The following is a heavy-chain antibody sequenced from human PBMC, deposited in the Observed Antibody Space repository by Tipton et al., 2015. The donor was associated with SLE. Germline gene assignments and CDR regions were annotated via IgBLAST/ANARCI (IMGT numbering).Heavy chain of an antibody. Sequence: TLSLTCTVSGGSISSGSYYWSWIRQPAGKGLEWIGRIYTGGSTNYNPSLKSRVTISVDTSKNQFSLKLSSVTAADTAVYYCARTWVVVPALFDPWGQGTLVTVSS. D-gene: IGHD2-2*01. CDR2: IYTGGST. CDR1: GGSISSGSYY. V-gene: IGHV4-61*02. CDR3: ARTWVVVPALFDP. J-gene: IGHJ5*02.